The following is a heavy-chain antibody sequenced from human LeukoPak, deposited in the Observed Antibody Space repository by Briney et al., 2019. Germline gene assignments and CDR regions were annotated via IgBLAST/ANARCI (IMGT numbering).Heavy chain of an antibody. CDR2: INPNSGGT. D-gene: IGHD2-2*01. CDR3: ARSIVRGPSCTSCLGY. Sequence: GASVRVSCKASGYTFTGYYMHWVRQAPGQGLEWMGWINPNSGGTNYAQKFQGRVTMTRDTSISTAYMELSRLRSDDTAVYYCARSIVRGPSCTSCLGYWGQGTLVTVSS. V-gene: IGHV1-2*02. J-gene: IGHJ4*02. CDR1: GYTFTGYY.